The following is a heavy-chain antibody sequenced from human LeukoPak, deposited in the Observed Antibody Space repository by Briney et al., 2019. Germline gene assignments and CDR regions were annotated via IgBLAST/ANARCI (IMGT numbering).Heavy chain of an antibody. CDR1: GGSISSYF. Sequence: SETLSLTCTVSGGSISSYFWSWIRQPAGKRLEWLGHIYTSGSTNHNRSLKSRVTMSVDTSKNQFSLKLSSVTAADTAVYYCARAIVATPDGDAFDFWGQGTMVTVSS. J-gene: IGHJ3*01. CDR2: IYTSGST. CDR3: ARAIVATPDGDAFDF. D-gene: IGHD5-12*01. V-gene: IGHV4-4*07.